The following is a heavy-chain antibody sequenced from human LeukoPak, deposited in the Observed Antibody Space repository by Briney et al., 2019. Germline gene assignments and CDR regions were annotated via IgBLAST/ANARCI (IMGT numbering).Heavy chain of an antibody. CDR1: GFTFSSYA. Sequence: GGSLRLSCAASGFTFSSYAMSWVRQAPGKGLEWVSAISGSGGSTYYADSVKGRFTISRDNSKNTLYLQMNSLRAEDTAVYYCARGGGYYGDLEPPVDYWGQGTLVTVSS. CDR3: ARGGGYYGDLEPPVDY. CDR2: ISGSGGST. V-gene: IGHV3-23*01. J-gene: IGHJ4*02. D-gene: IGHD4-17*01.